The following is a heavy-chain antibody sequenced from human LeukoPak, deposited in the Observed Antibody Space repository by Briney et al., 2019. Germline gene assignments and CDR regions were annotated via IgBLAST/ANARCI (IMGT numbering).Heavy chain of an antibody. J-gene: IGHJ6*03. CDR3: ARGDYYDSPYYYYMDV. CDR1: GGTFSSYA. Sequence: SVKVSCKASGGTFSSYAISWVRQAPGQGLEWMGGIIPIFGTANYAQKFQGRVTITADESTSTAYMELSSLRSEDTAVYYCARGDYYDSPYYYYMDVWGKGTTVTISS. D-gene: IGHD3-22*01. V-gene: IGHV1-69*01. CDR2: IIPIFGTA.